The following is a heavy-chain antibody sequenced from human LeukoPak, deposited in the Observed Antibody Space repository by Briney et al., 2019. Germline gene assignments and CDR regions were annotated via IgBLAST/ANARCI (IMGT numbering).Heavy chain of an antibody. CDR3: ASHLGAAAAPGYFDY. V-gene: IGHV7-4-1*02. CDR2: INTNTGNP. CDR1: GYTFTSYA. Sequence: GASVKVSCKASGYTFTSYAMNWVRQAPGQGLEWMGWINTNTGNPTYAQGFTGRFVFSLDTSVSTAYLQISSLKAEDTAVYYCASHLGAAAAPGYFDYWGQGTLVTVSS. J-gene: IGHJ4*02. D-gene: IGHD6-13*01.